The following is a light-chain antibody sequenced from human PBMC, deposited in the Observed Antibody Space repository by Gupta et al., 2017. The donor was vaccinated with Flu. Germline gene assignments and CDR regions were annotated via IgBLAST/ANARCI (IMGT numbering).Light chain of an antibody. J-gene: IGLJ3*02. CDR1: NSNIGSYN. CDR2: SND. V-gene: IGLV1-44*01. CDR3: VAWDDSLNAWV. Sequence: QSVVTQPPSASGTPGQRVTISCSGTNSNIGSYNVNWYQQPPGTAPKLLIYSNDQRPSGVPDRFSGSKSGTTASLGISGLQSEDEADYHCVAWDDSLNAWVFGGGTKLTVL.